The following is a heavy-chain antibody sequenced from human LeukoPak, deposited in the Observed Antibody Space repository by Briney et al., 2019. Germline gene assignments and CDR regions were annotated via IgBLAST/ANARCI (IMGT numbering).Heavy chain of an antibody. Sequence: GGSLRLSCTASGFTFSSYSMNWVRQAPGKGLEWVSSISSSSRYIYYADSVKGRFTISRDNGKNSLYLQMNSLKAEDTAVYYCARGGPAAGEYFDCWGQGTLVTVSS. CDR2: ISSSSRYI. CDR3: ARGGPAAGEYFDC. D-gene: IGHD2-2*01. CDR1: GFTFSSYS. V-gene: IGHV3-21*01. J-gene: IGHJ4*02.